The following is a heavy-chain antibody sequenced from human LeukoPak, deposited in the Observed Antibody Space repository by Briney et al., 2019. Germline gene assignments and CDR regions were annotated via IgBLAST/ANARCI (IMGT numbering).Heavy chain of an antibody. Sequence: SETLSLTCTVSGGSISSYYWSWIRQPPGKGLEWIGYIYYSGSTNYNPPLKSRVTISVDTSKNQFSLKLSSVTAADTAVYYCATHRGYGDYVGFDYWGQGTLVTVSS. CDR1: GGSISSYY. V-gene: IGHV4-59*08. D-gene: IGHD4-17*01. CDR3: ATHRGYGDYVGFDY. J-gene: IGHJ4*02. CDR2: IYYSGST.